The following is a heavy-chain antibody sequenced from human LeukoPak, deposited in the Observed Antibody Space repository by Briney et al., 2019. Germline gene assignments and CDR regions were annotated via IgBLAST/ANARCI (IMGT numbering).Heavy chain of an antibody. CDR3: ARRGEWLHNYFDY. Sequence: KPSETLSLTCTVSGGSISSYYWSWIRQPPGKGLEWIGEINHSGSTNYNPSLKSRVTISVDTSKNQFSLKLSSVTAADTAVYYCARRGEWLHNYFDYWGQGTLVTVSS. CDR1: GGSISSYY. J-gene: IGHJ4*02. D-gene: IGHD3-16*01. CDR2: INHSGST. V-gene: IGHV4-34*01.